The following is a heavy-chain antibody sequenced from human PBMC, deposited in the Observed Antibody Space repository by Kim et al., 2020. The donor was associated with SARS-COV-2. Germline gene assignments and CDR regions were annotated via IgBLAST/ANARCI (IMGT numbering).Heavy chain of an antibody. V-gene: IGHV1-46*01. CDR1: GYTFTSYY. CDR3: ARDRGKSSTSSYNAFDI. J-gene: IGHJ3*02. CDR2: INPSGGST. D-gene: IGHD2-2*02. Sequence: ASVKVSCKASGYTFTSYYMHWVRQAPGQGLEWMGIINPSGGSTSYAQKFQGRVTMTRDTSTSTVYMELSSLRSEDTAVYYCARDRGKSSTSSYNAFDIWGQGTMVTVSS.